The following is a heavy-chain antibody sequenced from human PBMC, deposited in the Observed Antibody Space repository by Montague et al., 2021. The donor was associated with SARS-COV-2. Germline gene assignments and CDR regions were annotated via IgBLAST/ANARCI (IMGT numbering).Heavy chain of an antibody. J-gene: IGHJ4*02. V-gene: IGHV6-1*01. CDR3: AREGTVPRPRGIYFDD. D-gene: IGHD1-1*01. CDR1: GDSVVGNRRG. Sequence: CAISGDSVVGNRRGSEENTSELQSPVQCVCRLQLEKKRNTDYAPSVKTRITITPDTSNNQFSLHLNSVTPGDTAVYYCAREGTVPRPRGIYFDDWGKGTLVTFSS. CDR2: LQLEKKRNT.